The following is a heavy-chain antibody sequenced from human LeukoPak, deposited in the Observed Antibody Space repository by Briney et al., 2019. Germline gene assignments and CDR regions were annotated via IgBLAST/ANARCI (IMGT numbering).Heavy chain of an antibody. CDR2: ISGSGGST. J-gene: IGHJ4*02. CDR1: GFSFSTYA. CDR3: AKKLFNSATLGDY. D-gene: IGHD6-25*01. Sequence: PGGSLRLSCAASGFSFSTYAMSWVRQAPGKGLEWVSAISGSGGSTYYADSVKGRFTISRDNSKNTLCLQMNSLRAEDTAVYYCAKKLFNSATLGDYWGQGTLVTVSS. V-gene: IGHV3-23*01.